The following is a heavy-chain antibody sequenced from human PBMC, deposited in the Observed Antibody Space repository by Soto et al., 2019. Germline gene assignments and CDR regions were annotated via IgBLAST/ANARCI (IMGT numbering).Heavy chain of an antibody. CDR2: ISSSTI. J-gene: IGHJ3*02. CDR3: ARDMVVAAKEVGAFDI. V-gene: IGHV3-48*02. CDR1: GFTFSSYS. D-gene: IGHD2-15*01. Sequence: GGSLRLSCAASGFTFSSYSMNWVRQAPGKGLEWVSYISSSTIYYADSVKGRFTISRDNAKNSLYLQMNSLRDEDTAVYYCARDMVVAAKEVGAFDIWGQGTMVTVSS.